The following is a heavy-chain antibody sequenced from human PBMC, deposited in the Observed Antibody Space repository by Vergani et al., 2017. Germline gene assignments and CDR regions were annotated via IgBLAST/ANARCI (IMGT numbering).Heavy chain of an antibody. CDR3: ARPDGFLGMD. Sequence: QLQLQESGPGLVKPSETLSLTCTVSGGSISSSSYYWGWIRQPPGKGLEWIGSIDYSGSTYYNPSLKSRVTISVDTSKNQFSLKLSSVTAADTAVYYCARPDGFLGMDWGQGTLVTVSS. D-gene: IGHD3-10*01. CDR1: GGSISSSSYY. V-gene: IGHV4-39*01. CDR2: IDYSGST. J-gene: IGHJ4*02.